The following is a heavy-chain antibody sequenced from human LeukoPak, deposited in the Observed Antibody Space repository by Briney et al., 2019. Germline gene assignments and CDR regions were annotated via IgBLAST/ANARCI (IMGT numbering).Heavy chain of an antibody. CDR3: ARGPYSYDSSGAFDI. Sequence: SETLSLTCSVSGYSISSGYFWGWIRQPPGKGLEWIGEINHSGSTNYNPSLKSRVTISVDTSKNQFSLKLSSVTAADTAVYFCARGPYSYDSSGAFDIWGQGTMVTVSS. D-gene: IGHD3-22*01. CDR2: INHSGST. J-gene: IGHJ3*02. V-gene: IGHV4-38-2*02. CDR1: GYSISSGYF.